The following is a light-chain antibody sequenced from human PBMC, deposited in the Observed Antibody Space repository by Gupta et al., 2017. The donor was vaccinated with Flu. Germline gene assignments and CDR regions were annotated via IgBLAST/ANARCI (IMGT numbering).Light chain of an antibody. CDR3: QHRNNCPIP. CDR2: DTS. J-gene: IGKJ4*01. V-gene: IGKV3-11*01. CDR1: QSVGRY. Sequence: PASLCCSRGEGATRSCRARQSVGRYLGWYQQKPGQAPRLLIYDTSYRANGIPARFSGSGSGTEFTLTISSREPEDFAVYYCQHRNNCPIPFGRGTKVDIK.